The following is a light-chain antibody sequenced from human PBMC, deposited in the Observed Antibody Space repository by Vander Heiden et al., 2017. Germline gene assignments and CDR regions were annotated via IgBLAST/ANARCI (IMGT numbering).Light chain of an antibody. V-gene: IGKV4-1*01. CDR3: QQDDSTPIT. J-gene: IGKJ3*01. CDR1: QSVLYSSNNKNY. Sequence: DIVMTQSPDSLAVSLGERATINCKSRQSVLYSSNNKNYLAWYQQKPGQPPKLLIYWASTRESGVPDRFSGSGSGTDFTLTISSLQAEDVAVYYCQQDDSTPITFGHGTKVDIK. CDR2: WAS.